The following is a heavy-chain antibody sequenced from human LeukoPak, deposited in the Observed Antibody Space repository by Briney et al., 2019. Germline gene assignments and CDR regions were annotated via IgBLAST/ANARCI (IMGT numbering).Heavy chain of an antibody. CDR2: IYSGGST. J-gene: IGHJ4*02. Sequence: GGSLRLSCAASGFTVSSNYMSWVRQAPGKGLEWVPVIYSGGSTYYADSVKGRFTISRDNSKNTLYLQMNSLRAEDTAVYYCARGYSSGWYFDYWGQGTLVTVSS. V-gene: IGHV3-53*01. D-gene: IGHD6-19*01. CDR3: ARGYSSGWYFDY. CDR1: GFTVSSNY.